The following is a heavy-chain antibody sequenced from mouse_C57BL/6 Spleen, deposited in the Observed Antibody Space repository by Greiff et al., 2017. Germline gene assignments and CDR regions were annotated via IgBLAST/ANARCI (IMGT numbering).Heavy chain of an antibody. V-gene: IGHV1-69*01. D-gene: IGHD4-1*01. CDR3: ARGGGTTWYYAMDY. CDR1: GYTFTSYW. Sequence: QVQLQQPGAELVMPGASVKLSCKASGYTFTSYWMHWVKQRPGQGLEWIGEIDPSDSYTNYNQKFKGKSTLTVDKSSSTAYMQLSSLTSEDSAGYYCARGGGTTWYYAMDYWGQGTSVTVSS. J-gene: IGHJ4*01. CDR2: IDPSDSYT.